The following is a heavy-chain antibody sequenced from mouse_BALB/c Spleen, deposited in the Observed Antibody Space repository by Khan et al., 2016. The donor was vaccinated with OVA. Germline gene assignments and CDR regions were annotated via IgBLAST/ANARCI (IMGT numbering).Heavy chain of an antibody. CDR1: GFSLSRYN. Sequence: QLQQSGPGLVAPSQSLSIPCTVSGFSLSRYNIHWVRQPPGKGLEWLGMIWGGGGTDYNSTLKSRLSISKDNSKRQVFLKMNSLQTDDTAMYYCARAYYRYDGYYAMDYWGQGTSVTVSS. CDR3: ARAYYRYDGYYAMDY. V-gene: IGHV2-6-4*01. D-gene: IGHD2-14*01. CDR2: IWGGGGT. J-gene: IGHJ4*01.